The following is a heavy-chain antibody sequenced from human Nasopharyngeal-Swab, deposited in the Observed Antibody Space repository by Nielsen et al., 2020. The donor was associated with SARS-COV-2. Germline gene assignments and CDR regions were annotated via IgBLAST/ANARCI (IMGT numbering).Heavy chain of an antibody. J-gene: IGHJ4*02. CDR2: IGFRADDT. CDR1: GFTFRNYA. Sequence: GESLKISCKGSGFTFRNYALSWVRQTPGKGLEWVSTIGFRADDTHYVDSVEGRFTVSRDNSKNTLYLQMNSLRADDTAVYYCARDRGEDAGIDYWSQGTLVTVAS. D-gene: IGHD2-21*01. V-gene: IGHV3-23*01. CDR3: ARDRGEDAGIDY.